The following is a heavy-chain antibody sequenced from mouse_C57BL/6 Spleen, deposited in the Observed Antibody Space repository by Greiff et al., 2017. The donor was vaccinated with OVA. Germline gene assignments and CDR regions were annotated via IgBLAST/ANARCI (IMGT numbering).Heavy chain of an antibody. D-gene: IGHD2-3*01. CDR2: IHPSDSDT. V-gene: IGHV1-74*01. Sequence: QVQLQQPGAELVKPGASVKVSCKASGYTFTSYWMHWVKQRPGQGLEWIGRIHPSDSDTNYNQKFKGKATLTVDKSSSTAYMQLSSLPSEDSAVYYCAIRYDGYYGGNAMDYWGQGTSVTVSS. CDR3: AIRYDGYYGGNAMDY. J-gene: IGHJ4*01. CDR1: GYTFTSYW.